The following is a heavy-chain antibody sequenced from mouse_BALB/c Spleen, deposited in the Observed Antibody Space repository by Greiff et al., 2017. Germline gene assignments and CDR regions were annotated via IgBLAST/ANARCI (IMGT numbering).Heavy chain of an antibody. CDR2: IWSGGST. J-gene: IGHJ3*01. D-gene: IGHD1-1*01. CDR3: AGFITTVGGFAY. Sequence: VKLQESGPGLVQPSQSLSITCTVSGFSLTSYGVHWVRQSPGKGLEWLGVIWSGGSTDYNAAFISRLSISKDNSKSQVFFKMNSLQANDTAIYYCAGFITTVGGFAYWGQGTLVTVSA. CDR1: GFSLTSYG. V-gene: IGHV2-2*02.